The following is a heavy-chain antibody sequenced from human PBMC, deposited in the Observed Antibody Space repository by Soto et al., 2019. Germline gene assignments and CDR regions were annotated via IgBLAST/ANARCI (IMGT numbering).Heavy chain of an antibody. J-gene: IGHJ4*02. CDR3: VKQPGYYYDSTTHYYV. V-gene: IGHV3-64D*06. CDR2: ISSDGST. CDR1: GFTFSSYD. D-gene: IGHD3-22*01. Sequence: GGSLRLSCSASGFTFSSYDIHWVRQAPGKGLEYVSSISSDGSTYYAVSVKGRFTISRDNSRNTLCLRMSSLRAEDTAVYYCVKQPGYYYDSTTHYYVWGQGTLVTVSS.